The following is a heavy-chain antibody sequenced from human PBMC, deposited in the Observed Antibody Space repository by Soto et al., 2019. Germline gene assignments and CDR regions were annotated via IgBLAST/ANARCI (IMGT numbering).Heavy chain of an antibody. V-gene: IGHV4-30-2*01. J-gene: IGHJ4*02. CDR3: ARARGGEWLRGYYFDY. CDR2: IYQSGST. D-gene: IGHD3-3*01. CDR1: GGSISSGGYS. Sequence: PSETLSLTCAVSGGSISSGGYSWSWIRQPPGKGLEWIGYIYQSGSTYYNPSLKSRVTISVDRSKIQFSLKLSSVTAADTAVFYCARARGGEWLRGYYFDYWGQGTLVTVSS.